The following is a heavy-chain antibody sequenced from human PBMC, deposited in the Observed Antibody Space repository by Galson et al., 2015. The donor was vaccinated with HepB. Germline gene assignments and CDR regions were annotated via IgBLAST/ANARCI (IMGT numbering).Heavy chain of an antibody. CDR1: GFTFSNSY. J-gene: IGHJ4*02. D-gene: IGHD3-3*01. CDR3: ATSIDFWSTYHLDY. Sequence: SLRLSCAASGFTFSNSYMGWVRQAPGQGLEWFSYISGTSSTIHYADSVKGRFTISRDNAKNSLYLQMNNLRVEDTAVYYCATSIDFWSTYHLDYWGRGTLVTVSS. CDR2: ISGTSSTI. V-gene: IGHV3-11*01.